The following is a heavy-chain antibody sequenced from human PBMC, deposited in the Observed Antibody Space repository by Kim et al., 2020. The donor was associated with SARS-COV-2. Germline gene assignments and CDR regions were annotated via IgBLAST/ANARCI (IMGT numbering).Heavy chain of an antibody. CDR1: GGTFSSYD. V-gene: IGHV1-69*13. D-gene: IGHD3-9*01. J-gene: IGHJ6*02. CDR2: IIPIFGTA. CDR3: ATGGYDIGGYGMDV. Sequence: SVKVSCKASGGTFSSYDISWVRQAPGQGLEWMGGIIPIFGTANYAQKFQGRVTITADESTSTAYMELSSLRSEDTAVYYCATGGYDIGGYGMDVCGQGTTVTVSS.